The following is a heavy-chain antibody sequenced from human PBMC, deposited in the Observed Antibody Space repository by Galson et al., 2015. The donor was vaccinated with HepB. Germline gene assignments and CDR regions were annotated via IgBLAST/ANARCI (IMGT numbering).Heavy chain of an antibody. J-gene: IGHJ6*03. D-gene: IGHD2-2*01. Sequence: SVKVSCKASGYTFTSYDISWVRQATGQGLEWMGWMNPNSGNTGYAQKFQGRVTMTRNTSITTAYMELSSLRSEDTAVYYCARDLVVPAAMGYYYYYFMDVWGKGTTVTVSS. V-gene: IGHV1-8*01. CDR2: MNPNSGNT. CDR1: GYTFTSYD. CDR3: ARDLVVPAAMGYYYYYFMDV.